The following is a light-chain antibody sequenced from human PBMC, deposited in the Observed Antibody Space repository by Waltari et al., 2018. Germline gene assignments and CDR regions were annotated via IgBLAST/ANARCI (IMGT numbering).Light chain of an antibody. J-gene: IGKJ1*01. CDR1: QSVNSN. V-gene: IGKV3-15*01. Sequence: EILLTQSPATLPVSPGERATLSGRASQSVNSNLAWDHQKPGQAPRLLIYGASTRATGVPARFSGSGSGTDFTLTISSLQSEDFAVYYCQQYNNWPPGRTFGQGTKVEI. CDR3: QQYNNWPPGRT. CDR2: GAS.